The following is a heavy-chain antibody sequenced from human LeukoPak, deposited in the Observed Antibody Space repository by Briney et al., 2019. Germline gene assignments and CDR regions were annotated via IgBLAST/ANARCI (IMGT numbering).Heavy chain of an antibody. Sequence: GGSLKLSCTPSGFTGPISAMAWVRQAPGKGLGWVSHIGAGATSKYYADSVKGRFTISRDYSRKTVYLQMNSLRAEDTAVYYCAQSYDSGGYPLGDYWGQGTLVTVSS. J-gene: IGHJ4*02. CDR1: GFTGPISA. D-gene: IGHD3-22*01. CDR2: IGAGATSK. CDR3: AQSYDSGGYPLGDY. V-gene: IGHV3-23*01.